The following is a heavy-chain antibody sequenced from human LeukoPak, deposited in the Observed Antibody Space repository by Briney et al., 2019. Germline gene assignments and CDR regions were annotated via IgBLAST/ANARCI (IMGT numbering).Heavy chain of an antibody. Sequence: SQSLSQTCTVPVGSISSGGYSSSSIPQHPGKGLEWLGHSYYSGSTYYNTSLKSRVTISVDTSKNQFSLKLSSVTAADTAVYYCARDSVATTRYYYYYCMDVWGKGTTVTVSS. V-gene: IGHV4-31*03. CDR3: ARDSVATTRYYYYYCMDV. D-gene: IGHD5-12*01. CDR1: VGSISSGGYS. J-gene: IGHJ6*03. CDR2: SYYSGST.